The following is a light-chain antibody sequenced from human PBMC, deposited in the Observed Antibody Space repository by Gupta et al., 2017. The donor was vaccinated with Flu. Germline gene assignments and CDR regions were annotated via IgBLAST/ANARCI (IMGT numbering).Light chain of an antibody. CDR1: SSDVGRSDY. V-gene: IGLV2-14*01. CDR2: DVT. J-gene: IGLJ1*01. CDR3: SSYTSVSTIYV. Sequence: QSALTQPASVSVSPGQSITISCTGTSSDVGRSDYVPWYPQHPDKAPTLNIYDVTNRPSGVASRFSVSESGNTASLTISRLQAEDATDYYCSSYTSVSTIYVFGTGTKVTVL.